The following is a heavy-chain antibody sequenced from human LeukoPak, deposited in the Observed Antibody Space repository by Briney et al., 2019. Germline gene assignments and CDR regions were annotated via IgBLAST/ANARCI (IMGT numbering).Heavy chain of an antibody. J-gene: IGHJ4*02. CDR2: ISSSSSYI. Sequence: AGGSLRLSCAASGFTFSSYSMNWVRQAPGKGLEWVSSISSSSSYIYYGDSVKGRFNISRDNDKNSLYLQMNSLRAEDTVVYYCARDSPYSSGWWGGPGLDYWGQGTLVTVSS. V-gene: IGHV3-21*01. D-gene: IGHD6-19*01. CDR3: ARDSPYSSGWWGGPGLDY. CDR1: GFTFSSYS.